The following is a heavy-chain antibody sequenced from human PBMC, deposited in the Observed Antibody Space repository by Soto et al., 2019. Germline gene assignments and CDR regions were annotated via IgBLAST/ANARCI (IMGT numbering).Heavy chain of an antibody. J-gene: IGHJ6*02. CDR2: IYPGDSDT. Sequence: GESLKISCKGSGYSFTSYWIGWVRQMPGKGLEWMGIIYPGDSDTRYSPSFQGQVTISADKSISTAYLQWSSLKASDTAMYYCASHAGDMVRESYYYGLDVWGQGTTVTVSS. D-gene: IGHD3-16*01. V-gene: IGHV5-51*01. CDR1: GYSFTSYW. CDR3: ASHAGDMVRESYYYGLDV.